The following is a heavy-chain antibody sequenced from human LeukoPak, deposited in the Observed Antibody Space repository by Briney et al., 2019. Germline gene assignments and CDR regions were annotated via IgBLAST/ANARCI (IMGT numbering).Heavy chain of an antibody. V-gene: IGHV3-30-3*01. J-gene: IGHJ4*02. CDR2: ISYDGSNK. D-gene: IGHD4-17*01. CDR1: GFTFSSYA. Sequence: PGGSLRLSCAASGFTFSSYAMHWVRQAPGKGLEWVAVISYDGSNKYYADSVKGRFTISRDNSKNTLYLQMNSLRAEDTAVYYCARYLPYGDYVVDYWGQGTLVTVSS. CDR3: ARYLPYGDYVVDY.